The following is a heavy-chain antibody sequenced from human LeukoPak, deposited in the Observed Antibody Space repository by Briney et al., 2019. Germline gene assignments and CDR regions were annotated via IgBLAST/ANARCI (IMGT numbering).Heavy chain of an antibody. CDR1: GGTFSSYA. Sequence: SVKVSCKASGGTFSSYAISWVRQAPGQGLEWMGGIIPIFGTANYAQKFQGRVTITADESTSTAYMELSSLRSEDTAAYYCARDRTVTTLPTWMRYYYGMDVWGQGTTVTVSS. J-gene: IGHJ6*02. CDR3: ARDRTVTTLPTWMRYYYGMDV. V-gene: IGHV1-69*13. CDR2: IIPIFGTA. D-gene: IGHD4-17*01.